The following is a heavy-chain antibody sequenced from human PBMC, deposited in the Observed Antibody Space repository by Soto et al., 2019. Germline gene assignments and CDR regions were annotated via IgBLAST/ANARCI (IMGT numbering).Heavy chain of an antibody. CDR2: IWYDGSNK. CDR3: ARNAPLSSGGRRIQYYFDY. CDR1: GFTFSSYG. J-gene: IGHJ4*02. D-gene: IGHD2-15*01. Sequence: WGSLRLSCAASGFTFSSYGMHWFRQAPGKGLEWVAVIWYDGSNKYYADSVKGRFTISRDNSKNTLYLQMNSLRAEDTAVYYYARNAPLSSGGRRIQYYFDYWGQGKLVTVSS. V-gene: IGHV3-33*01.